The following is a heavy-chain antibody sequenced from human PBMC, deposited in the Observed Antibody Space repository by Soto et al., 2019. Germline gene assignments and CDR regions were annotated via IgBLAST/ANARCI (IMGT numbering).Heavy chain of an antibody. CDR1: GGSVSRGSYY. J-gene: IGHJ6*02. D-gene: IGHD2-2*01. CDR2: IYYSWSN. V-gene: IGHV4-61*01. Sequence: QVQLQESGPGLVKPSETLSLTCTVSGGSVSRGSYYWSWILQPPGKGLEWIGYIYYSWSNNYNPSLTSRVTISVDTSTNQFFLKLSSVTSADTDGSYCSRGIKCSYQGRYYYGRAVWGQGTTVTVSS. CDR3: SRGIKCSYQGRYYYGRAV.